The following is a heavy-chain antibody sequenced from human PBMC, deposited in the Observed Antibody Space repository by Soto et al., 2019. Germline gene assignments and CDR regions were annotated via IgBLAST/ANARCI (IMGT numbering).Heavy chain of an antibody. CDR3: ARVGGFSMDAFDI. V-gene: IGHV1-69*13. J-gene: IGHJ3*02. CDR1: GGTFSSYA. D-gene: IGHD2-2*01. CDR2: IXXXFXTX. Sequence: SVKVSCKASGGTFSSYAISWVRQAPGQGLEWXGGIXXXFXTXXXAXXXQGRVTITADESTSTAYMELSSLRSEDTAVYYCARVGGFSMDAFDIWGQGTMVTVSS.